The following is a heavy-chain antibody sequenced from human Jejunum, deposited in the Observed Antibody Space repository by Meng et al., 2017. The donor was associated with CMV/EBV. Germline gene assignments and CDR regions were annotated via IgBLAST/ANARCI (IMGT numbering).Heavy chain of an antibody. CDR1: GAPISRYY. CDR3: ARFSATGAYYYGMDV. V-gene: IGHV4-59*01. CDR2: IYYSGST. Sequence: GAPISRYYWSWIRQSPGKGLVWIGFIYYSGSTSYNPSLESRVTMSADTSRNQVSMNLKSVTAADTGVYYCARFSATGAYYYGMDVWGQGTTVTVSS. D-gene: IGHD1-1*01. J-gene: IGHJ6*02.